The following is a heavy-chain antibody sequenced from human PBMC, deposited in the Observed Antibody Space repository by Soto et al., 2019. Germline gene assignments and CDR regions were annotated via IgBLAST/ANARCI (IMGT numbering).Heavy chain of an antibody. CDR2: IKQDGSEK. J-gene: IGHJ4*02. CDR3: ARERLTLMVRHLGLGY. D-gene: IGHD3-10*01. Sequence: GGSLRLSCAASGFTFSSYWMSWVRQAPGKGLEWVANIKQDGSEKYYVDSVKGRFTISRDNAKNSLYLQMNSLRAEDTAVYYCARERLTLMVRHLGLGYWGQGTLVTVSS. CDR1: GFTFSSYW. V-gene: IGHV3-7*03.